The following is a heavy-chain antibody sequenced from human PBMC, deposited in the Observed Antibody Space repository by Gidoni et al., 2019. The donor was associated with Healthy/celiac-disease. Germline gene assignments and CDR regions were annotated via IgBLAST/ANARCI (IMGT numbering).Heavy chain of an antibody. J-gene: IGHJ4*02. Sequence: QLQLQESDLRLVTPSETLSLPCTVPGGSSSSSSYYWGWIRQPPGKGLEWIGSTYYSGSTYYDPSLKSRVTISIDTSKNQFSLKLSSVTAADTAVYYCARGEGDQLLRVYWGQGTLVTVSS. D-gene: IGHD2-2*01. CDR3: ARGEGDQLLRVY. V-gene: IGHV4-39*07. CDR2: TYYSGST. CDR1: GGSSSSSSYY.